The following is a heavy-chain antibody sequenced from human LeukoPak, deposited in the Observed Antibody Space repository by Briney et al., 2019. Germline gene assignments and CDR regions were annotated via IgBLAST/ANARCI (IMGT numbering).Heavy chain of an antibody. CDR1: GFTFSSYW. D-gene: IGHD2-8*02. CDR3: ARERPYWWTFDY. Sequence: GGSLRLSCAASGFTFSSYWMSWVRQAPGRGLEWVAIIKQDESEEYYVDSVKGRFTISRDNAKNSLYLQMNSLRAEDTAVYYCARERPYWWTFDYWGQGTLATVSS. J-gene: IGHJ4*02. V-gene: IGHV3-7*01. CDR2: IKQDESEE.